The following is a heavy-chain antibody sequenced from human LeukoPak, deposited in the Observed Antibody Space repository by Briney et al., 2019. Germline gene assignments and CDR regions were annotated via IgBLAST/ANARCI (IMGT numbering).Heavy chain of an antibody. V-gene: IGHV3-23*01. J-gene: IGHJ1*01. CDR2: ISGSGGST. CDR1: GFTFSSYE. D-gene: IGHD6-13*01. CDR3: AKDSSSWPEYFQH. Sequence: GGSLRLSCAASGFTFSSYEMNWVRQVPGKGLEWVSGISGSGGSTFYADSVKGRFTISRDNSKNTLYLQMNSLRAEDTAVYYCAKDSSSWPEYFQHWGQGTLVTVSS.